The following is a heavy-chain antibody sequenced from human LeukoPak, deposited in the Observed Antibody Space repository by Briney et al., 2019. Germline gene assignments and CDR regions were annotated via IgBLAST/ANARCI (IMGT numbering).Heavy chain of an antibody. CDR1: GGSFSGHY. CDR2: STHTGST. J-gene: IGHJ4*02. V-gene: IGHV4-34*01. CDR3: ARGRTGAAALDC. Sequence: SETLSLTCAVYGGSFSGHYWTWIRQAPGKGLEWIGESTHTGSTNYNPSLKSRVTISVDTSKNQFSLKLTSVSAADTAVYHWARGRTGAAALDCWGPGTLVTVSS. D-gene: IGHD2-2*01.